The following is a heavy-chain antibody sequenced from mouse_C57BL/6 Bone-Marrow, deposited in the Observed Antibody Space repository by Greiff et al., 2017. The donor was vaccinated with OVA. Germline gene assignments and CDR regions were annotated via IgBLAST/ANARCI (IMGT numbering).Heavy chain of an antibody. J-gene: IGHJ2*01. Sequence: QVHVKQSGPELVQPGASVKISCKASGYAFSSSWMNWVKPRPGTGLEWIGRIYPGDGDTNYNGTFKDKATLTADKSSRTAYLQLSSLTSMDSVVYFGARHEDGYYASYCDFGGRGTARTVSS. D-gene: IGHD2-3*01. V-gene: IGHV1-82*01. CDR3: ARHEDGYYASYCDF. CDR2: IYPGDGDT. CDR1: GYAFSSSW.